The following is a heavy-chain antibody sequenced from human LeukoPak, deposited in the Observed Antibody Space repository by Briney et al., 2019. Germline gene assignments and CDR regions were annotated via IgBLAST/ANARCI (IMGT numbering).Heavy chain of an antibody. V-gene: IGHV3-30*14. CDR3: ASSTSEGYLAAGY. D-gene: IGHD3-22*01. J-gene: IGHJ4*02. CDR2: ISYDGSNE. CDR1: GFTFSSYV. Sequence: GGSLRLSCAASGFTFSSYVMHWVRQAPGKGLEWVAIISYDGSNEYYADSVKGRFTISRDNSKNTLYLQMNSLRAEDTAVYYCASSTSEGYLAAGYWGQGTLVTVSS.